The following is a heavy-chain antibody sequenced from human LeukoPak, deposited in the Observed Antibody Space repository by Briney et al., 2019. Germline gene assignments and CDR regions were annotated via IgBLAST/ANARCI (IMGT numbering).Heavy chain of an antibody. CDR1: GYTFANFG. CDR2: ISVYNGNT. CDR3: ARTCSSSSCYMAH. Sequence: GASVKVSCKASGYTFANFGITWVRQAPGQGLEWMGWISVYNGNTNYAQNLQGRVTLTTDTSTSTAYMELRSLRSDDTALYYCARTCSSSSCYMAHWGQGTLVTVPS. V-gene: IGHV1-18*01. J-gene: IGHJ4*02. D-gene: IGHD2-2*02.